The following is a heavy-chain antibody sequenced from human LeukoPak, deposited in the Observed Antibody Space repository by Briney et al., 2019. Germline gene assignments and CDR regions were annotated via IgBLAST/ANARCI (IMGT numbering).Heavy chain of an antibody. D-gene: IGHD6-19*01. CDR3: ARLRPVAGYDAFDI. CDR1: GGSISSYY. J-gene: IGHJ3*02. CDR2: IYYSGST. Sequence: PSETLSLTCSVSGGSISSYYWRWIRQPPGKGLEWIGYIYYSGSTNYNPSLKSRVTMSVNTSKNQFSLKLTSVTAADTAVYYCARLRPVAGYDAFDIWGHGTMVTVSS. V-gene: IGHV4-59*08.